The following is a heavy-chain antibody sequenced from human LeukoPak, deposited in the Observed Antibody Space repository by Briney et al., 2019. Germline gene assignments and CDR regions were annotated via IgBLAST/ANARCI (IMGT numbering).Heavy chain of an antibody. D-gene: IGHD6-13*01. Sequence: GRSLRLSCAASGFTFSSYGMHWVRQAPGKGLEWVAAISYDGSNKYYADSVKGRFTISRDNSKNTLYLQMNSLRAEDTAVYYCAKDHLPTYSSSWYFGYWGQGTLVTVSS. CDR2: ISYDGSNK. J-gene: IGHJ4*02. CDR1: GFTFSSYG. V-gene: IGHV3-30*18. CDR3: AKDHLPTYSSSWYFGY.